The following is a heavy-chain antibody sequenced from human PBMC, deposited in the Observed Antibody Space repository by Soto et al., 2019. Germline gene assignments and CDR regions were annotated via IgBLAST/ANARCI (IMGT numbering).Heavy chain of an antibody. J-gene: IGHJ3*02. CDR1: GYTFTGYY. CDR2: INPNSGGT. CDR3: ARGDSSSWSSDAFDI. D-gene: IGHD6-13*01. V-gene: IGHV1-2*02. Sequence: ASVKVSCKASGYTFTGYYMHWVRQAPGQGLEWMGWINPNSGGTNYAQKFQGRVTMTRDTSISTAYMELSRLRSDDTAVYSGARGDSSSWSSDAFDIWGQGTMVTVSS.